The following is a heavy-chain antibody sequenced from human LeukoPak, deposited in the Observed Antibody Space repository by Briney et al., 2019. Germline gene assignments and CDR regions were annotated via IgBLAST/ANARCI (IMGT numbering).Heavy chain of an antibody. CDR3: AKSPIQLWCFDY. D-gene: IGHD5-18*01. J-gene: IGHJ4*02. V-gene: IGHV3-23*01. CDR1: GFTFSSYW. Sequence: GGSLRLSCAASGFTFSSYWMSWVRQAPGKGLEWVSAISGSGGSTYYADSVKGRFTISRDNPKNTLYLQMNSLRAEDTAVYYCAKSPIQLWCFDYWGQGTLVTVSS. CDR2: ISGSGGST.